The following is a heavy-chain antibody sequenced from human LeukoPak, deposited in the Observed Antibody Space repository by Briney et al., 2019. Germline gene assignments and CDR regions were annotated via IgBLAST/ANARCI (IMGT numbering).Heavy chain of an antibody. J-gene: IGHJ3*02. CDR2: IYYSGST. D-gene: IGHD3-22*01. Sequence: SGTLSLTCTVSGGSISSYYWSWIRQPPGKGLEWIGYIYYSGSTNYNPSLKSRVTISVDTSKNRFSLRLSSVTAADPAVYYCARARNYYDNSGYYYEGDAFDIWGQGTMVTVSS. V-gene: IGHV4-59*01. CDR3: ARARNYYDNSGYYYEGDAFDI. CDR1: GGSISSYY.